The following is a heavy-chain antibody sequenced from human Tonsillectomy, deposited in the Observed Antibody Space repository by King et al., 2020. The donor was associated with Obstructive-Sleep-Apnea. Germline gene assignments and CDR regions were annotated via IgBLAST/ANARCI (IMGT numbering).Heavy chain of an antibody. D-gene: IGHD5-24*01. Sequence: VQLVESGGGLVQPGGSLRLSCAASGFTFSSYAMHWVRQAPGKGLEYVPSISSNGGSTYYANSVKGRFTISRDNSKNTLYLQMGSLRAEDMAVYYCARDLGDGYNPFDYWGQGTLVTVSS. CDR1: GFTFSSYA. J-gene: IGHJ4*02. V-gene: IGHV3-64*01. CDR3: ARDLGDGYNPFDY. CDR2: ISSNGGST.